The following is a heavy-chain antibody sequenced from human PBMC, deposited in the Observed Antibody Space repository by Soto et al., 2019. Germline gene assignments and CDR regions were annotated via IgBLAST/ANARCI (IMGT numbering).Heavy chain of an antibody. CDR3: ARKAFKKAAAGQNWFDP. J-gene: IGHJ5*02. D-gene: IGHD6-13*01. CDR1: GGSISSGGYY. Sequence: QVQLQESGPGLVKPSQTLSLTCTVSGGSISSGGYYWSWIRQHPGKGLEWIGYIYYSGSTYYNPSLKSRVTISVDTSKNQFSLKLSSVTAADTAVYYCARKAFKKAAAGQNWFDPWGQGTLVPVSS. CDR2: IYYSGST. V-gene: IGHV4-31*03.